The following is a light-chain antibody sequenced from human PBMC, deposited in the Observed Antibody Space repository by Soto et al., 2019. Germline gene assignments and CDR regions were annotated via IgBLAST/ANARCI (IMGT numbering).Light chain of an antibody. CDR2: DAS. J-gene: IGKJ1*01. Sequence: ILMTQSPATLSVSPGERATLSCRASQSVSNNLAWYQQKPGQAPRLLIYDASTRATGILARFSGSGSGTEFTLTISGLQSEDFAVYYCQQYINWPPWTFGQGTKVEIK. CDR3: QQYINWPPWT. CDR1: QSVSNN. V-gene: IGKV3-15*01.